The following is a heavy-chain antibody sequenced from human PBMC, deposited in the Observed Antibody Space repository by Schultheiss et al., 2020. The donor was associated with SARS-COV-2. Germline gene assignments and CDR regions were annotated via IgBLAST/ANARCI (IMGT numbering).Heavy chain of an antibody. CDR2: IYPGDSDT. Sequence: GESLKISCKGSGYSFTSYWIGWVRQMPGKGLEWMGIIYPGDSDTRYSPSFQGQVTISADKSISTAYLQWSSLKASDTAMYYCARLDSGLRFLEWSEAIDYWGQGTLVTVSS. D-gene: IGHD3-3*01. CDR1: GYSFTSYW. J-gene: IGHJ4*02. V-gene: IGHV5-51*01. CDR3: ARLDSGLRFLEWSEAIDY.